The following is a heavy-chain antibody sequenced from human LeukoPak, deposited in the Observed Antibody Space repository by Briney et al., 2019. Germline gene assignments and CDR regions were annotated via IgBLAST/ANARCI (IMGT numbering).Heavy chain of an antibody. D-gene: IGHD1-26*01. CDR3: AKDLRGSYYGTLFY. J-gene: IGHJ4*02. CDR2: IKGSGDST. CDR1: GFSFSTYG. Sequence: PGGTLRLSCAASGFSFSTYGISWVRQVPGKGLEWVSAIKGSGDSTYYGNSVKGRFTIYRDNSKNALYLQMNSLRAEDTAVYYCAKDLRGSYYGTLFYWGQGTLVTVSS. V-gene: IGHV3-23*01.